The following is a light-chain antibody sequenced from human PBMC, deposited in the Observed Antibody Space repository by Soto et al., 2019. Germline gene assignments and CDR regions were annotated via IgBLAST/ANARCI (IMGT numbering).Light chain of an antibody. CDR1: QSVSGW. CDR2: DAS. V-gene: IGKV1-5*01. CDR3: QRYGTSPLT. J-gene: IGKJ4*01. Sequence: DIQMTQSPSTLSASVGDTVTVTCRASQSVSGWLAWYQQKPGEAPKLLIYDASALPRGVPSRFSGSGSGTKFTLTISRLEPEDFAVYFCQRYGTSPLTFGGGTKVEIK.